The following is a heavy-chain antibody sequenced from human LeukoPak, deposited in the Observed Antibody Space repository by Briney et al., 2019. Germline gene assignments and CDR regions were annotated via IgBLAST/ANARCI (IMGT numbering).Heavy chain of an antibody. CDR2: ISGDGGRT. CDR3: AKAYYDYVWGSYRYFCAFDI. Sequence: QPGGSLRLSCVGSGYTFSTYAMHWVRQAPGKGLEWVSLISGDGGRTHYADSVKGRFTISRDNSKNSLYLQMNSLRTEDTAFYYCAKAYYDYVWGSYRYFCAFDIWGQGTMVTVPS. V-gene: IGHV3-43*02. J-gene: IGHJ3*02. D-gene: IGHD3-16*02. CDR1: GYTFSTYA.